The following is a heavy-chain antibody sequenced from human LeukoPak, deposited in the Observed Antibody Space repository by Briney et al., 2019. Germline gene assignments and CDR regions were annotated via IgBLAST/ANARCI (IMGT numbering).Heavy chain of an antibody. J-gene: IGHJ6*03. Sequence: ASVKVSCKASGYTFTSYGISWVRQAPGQGLEWMGWISAYNGNTNYAQKLQGGVTMTSDTSTSTAYMELRSLRSDDTAVYYCARGVAAAGMDYYYYYYMDVWGKGTTVTVSS. D-gene: IGHD6-13*01. CDR2: ISAYNGNT. CDR1: GYTFTSYG. CDR3: ARGVAAAGMDYYYYYYMDV. V-gene: IGHV1-18*01.